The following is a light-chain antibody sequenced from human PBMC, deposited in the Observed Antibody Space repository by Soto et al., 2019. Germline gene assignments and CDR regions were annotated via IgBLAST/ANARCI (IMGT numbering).Light chain of an antibody. V-gene: IGKV1-6*01. J-gene: IGKJ1*01. CDR3: LQDYNYPWT. CDR2: AAS. Sequence: AIQMTQSPSSLSASVGDRVTITCRASQDIRNDLGWYQEKVGQAPKLLIYAASNLQSGVPSRFSGSGSGTDFTLIISSLQPEDFATYYCLQDYNYPWTFGQGTKVEI. CDR1: QDIRND.